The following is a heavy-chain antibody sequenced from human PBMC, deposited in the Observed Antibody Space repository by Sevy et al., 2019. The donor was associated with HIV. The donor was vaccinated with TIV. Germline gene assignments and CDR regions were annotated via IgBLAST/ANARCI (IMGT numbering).Heavy chain of an antibody. D-gene: IGHD1-1*01. CDR1: GGSISNYY. V-gene: IGHV4-59*13. Sequence: SETLSLTCTVSGGSISNYYWNWIRQPPGKGLEWIGYISYSGRTSYNPSLKSRVTISVDTSTSQFSLKLSSVIAADTAVYYCATDTQLDNDAVDICGQVTMVTVSS. CDR3: ATDTQLDNDAVDI. J-gene: IGHJ3*02. CDR2: ISYSGRT.